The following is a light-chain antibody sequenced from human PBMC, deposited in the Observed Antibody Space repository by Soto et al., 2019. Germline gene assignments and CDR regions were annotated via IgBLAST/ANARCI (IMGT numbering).Light chain of an antibody. V-gene: IGLV2-14*03. CDR1: SSDVGGYNY. CDR3: SSQAVSSTLV. CDR2: DVS. J-gene: IGLJ2*01. Sequence: QSALTQPASVSGSPGQSITISCTGTSSDVGGYNYVSWYQQHPGKVPKLMIYDVSTRPSGVSNRFSGSKSGNTASLTISGLQAEDEADYYCSSQAVSSTLVFGGGTKVTVL.